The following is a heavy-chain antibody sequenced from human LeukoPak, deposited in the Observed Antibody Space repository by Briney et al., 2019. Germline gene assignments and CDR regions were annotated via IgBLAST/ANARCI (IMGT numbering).Heavy chain of an antibody. CDR3: SGRGAGPYYFEY. D-gene: IGHD1-26*01. CDR2: ISSRGSAI. Sequence: GGALILSCAASGFNSGDYHMNWIRQAPGKGLEWVSYISSRGSAIYYADSVQGRFTVSRDTAENSWYLHMNSLRAEDTAVYYCSGRGAGPYYFEYWGQGTLVTVSS. J-gene: IGHJ4*01. CDR1: GFNSGDYH. V-gene: IGHV3-11*01.